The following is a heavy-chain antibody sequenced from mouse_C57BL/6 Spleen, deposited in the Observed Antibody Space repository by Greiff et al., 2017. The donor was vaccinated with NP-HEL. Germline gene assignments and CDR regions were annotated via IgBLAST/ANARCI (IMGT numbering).Heavy chain of an antibody. J-gene: IGHJ1*03. Sequence: EVKLVESGEGLVKPGGSLKLSCAASGFTFSSYAMSWVRQTPEKRLEWVAYISSGGDYIYYADTVKGRFTISRDNARNTLYLQMSSLKSEDTAMYYCTRAGVVVPYWYFDVWGTGTTVTVSS. CDR3: TRAGVVVPYWYFDV. CDR1: GFTFSSYA. CDR2: ISSGGDYI. D-gene: IGHD1-1*01. V-gene: IGHV5-9-1*02.